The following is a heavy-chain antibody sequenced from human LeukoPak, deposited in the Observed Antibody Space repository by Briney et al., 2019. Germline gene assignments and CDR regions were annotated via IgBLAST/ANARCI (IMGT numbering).Heavy chain of an antibody. D-gene: IGHD2-15*01. Sequence: GGSLRLSCAASGFTFSSYSMNWVRQAPGKGLEWVSSIRCSSSYLYYADSVKGRFTISRDNDKNSLYLQMNSLRAEDTAVYYCAREYCSGGSCYSYYYYGMDVWGKGTTVTVSS. J-gene: IGHJ6*04. CDR2: IRCSSSYL. CDR1: GFTFSSYS. V-gene: IGHV3-21*01. CDR3: AREYCSGGSCYSYYYYGMDV.